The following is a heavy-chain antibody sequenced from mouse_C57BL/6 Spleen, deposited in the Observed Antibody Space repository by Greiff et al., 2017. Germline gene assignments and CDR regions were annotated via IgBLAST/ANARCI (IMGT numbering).Heavy chain of an antibody. CDR2: IYPGSGST. D-gene: IGHD2-1*01. J-gene: IGHJ1*03. CDR3: ARWDGNYGWYFDV. V-gene: IGHV1-55*01. Sequence: QVQLQQPGAELVKPGASVKMSCKASGYTFTSYWITWVKQRPGQGLEWIGDIYPGSGSTNYNEKFKSKATLTVDTSSSTAYMQLISLTSADSAVYYCARWDGNYGWYFDVWGTGTTVTVSS. CDR1: GYTFTSYW.